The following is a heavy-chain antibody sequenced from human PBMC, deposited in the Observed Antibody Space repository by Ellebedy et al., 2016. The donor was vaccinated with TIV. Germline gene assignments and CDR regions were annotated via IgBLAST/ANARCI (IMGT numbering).Heavy chain of an antibody. D-gene: IGHD1-14*01. CDR3: TTRNRGYYFDY. Sequence: PGGSLRLSCVASGITFRNAWMSWVRLAPGKGLEWVGRIKSRVDGGTIDYAATVNGRFTISRDDSQNTLYLQMNSLKTEDKAVYYCTTRNRGYYFDYWGQGTLVTVSS. V-gene: IGHV3-15*01. CDR1: GITFRNAW. CDR2: IKSRVDGGTI. J-gene: IGHJ4*02.